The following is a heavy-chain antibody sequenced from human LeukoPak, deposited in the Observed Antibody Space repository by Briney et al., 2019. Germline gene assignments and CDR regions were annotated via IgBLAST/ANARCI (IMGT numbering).Heavy chain of an antibody. CDR3: ARDRRYYGSGSSGYFDL. Sequence: PSETLSLTCTVSGGSISSYYWSWIRQPAGKGLEWIGRIYTSGSTNYNPSLKSRVTMSVDTSKNQFSLKLSSVTAADTAVYYCARDRRYYGSGSSGYFDLWGRGTLVSVSS. J-gene: IGHJ2*01. V-gene: IGHV4-4*07. D-gene: IGHD3-10*01. CDR2: IYTSGST. CDR1: GGSISSYY.